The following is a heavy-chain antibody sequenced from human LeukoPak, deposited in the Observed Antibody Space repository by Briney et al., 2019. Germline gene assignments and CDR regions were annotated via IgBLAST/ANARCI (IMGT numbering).Heavy chain of an antibody. CDR2: IYTSGST. D-gene: IGHD3-10*01. Sequence: SETLSLTCTVSGGSISSGSYYWSWIRQPAGKGLEWIGRIYTSGSTNYNPSLKSRVTISVDTSKNQFSLKLSSVTAADTAVYYCARGRTRVTMVRGVPTLDYWGQGTLVTVSS. J-gene: IGHJ4*02. CDR3: ARGRTRVTMVRGVPTLDY. V-gene: IGHV4-61*02. CDR1: GGSISSGSYY.